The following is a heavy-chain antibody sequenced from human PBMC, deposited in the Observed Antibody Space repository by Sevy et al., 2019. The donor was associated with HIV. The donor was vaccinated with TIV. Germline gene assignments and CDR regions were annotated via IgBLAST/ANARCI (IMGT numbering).Heavy chain of an antibody. Sequence: SETLSLTCTVSGGSITSLYWNWIRQPPGKGLEWIANIYYNGHINYNPSLKGRVTLSLDTSKNQFSLRLSSVTAADTAMYYCAGENAWGRRYSGGQGTLVTVSS. D-gene: IGHD1-26*01. CDR3: AGENAWGRRYS. CDR2: IYYNGHI. CDR1: GGSITSLY. V-gene: IGHV4-59*08. J-gene: IGHJ5*01.